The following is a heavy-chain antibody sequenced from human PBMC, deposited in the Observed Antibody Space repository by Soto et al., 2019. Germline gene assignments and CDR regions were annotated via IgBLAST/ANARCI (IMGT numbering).Heavy chain of an antibody. D-gene: IGHD2-21*02. J-gene: IGHJ3*02. CDR1: GFTFTSHW. V-gene: IGHV3-7*01. CDR3: TSTASAAFDI. Sequence: GGSLRLSCAASGFTFTSHWMNWVRQAPGKGLEWVANIKPDGSDKYYVNSVKGRFTISRDNDKNSLYLQMNSLKAEDTAVYFCTSTASAAFDIWGQGTMVTVSS. CDR2: IKPDGSDK.